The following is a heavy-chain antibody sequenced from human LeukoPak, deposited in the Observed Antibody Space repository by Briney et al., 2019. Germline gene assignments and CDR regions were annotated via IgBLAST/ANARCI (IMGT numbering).Heavy chain of an antibody. Sequence: GASVKVSCKASGGTFSSYAISWVRQAPGQGLEWMGWISAYNGNTNYAQKFQGRVTMTTETSTSTAYMELRSLRSDDAAVYYCARIDLAYGSGTYYSSYFEFWGQGTLVTVSS. J-gene: IGHJ4*02. CDR3: ARIDLAYGSGTYYSSYFEF. CDR2: ISAYNGNT. D-gene: IGHD3-10*01. CDR1: GGTFSSYA. V-gene: IGHV1-18*01.